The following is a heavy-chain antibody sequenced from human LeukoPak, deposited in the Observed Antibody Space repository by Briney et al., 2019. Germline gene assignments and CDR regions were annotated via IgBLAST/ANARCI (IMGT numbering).Heavy chain of an antibody. J-gene: IGHJ4*02. V-gene: IGHV1-2*02. CDR2: INPNSGGT. Sequence: ASLKVSCKASGYTFTGYYMHWVRQAPGQGLEWMGWINPNSGGTNYAQKVQGRVTMTRDTSISTAYMELGRLRSDDTAVYYCARVYSYGYPLDYWGQGTLVTVSS. CDR3: ARVYSYGYPLDY. D-gene: IGHD5-18*01. CDR1: GYTFTGYY.